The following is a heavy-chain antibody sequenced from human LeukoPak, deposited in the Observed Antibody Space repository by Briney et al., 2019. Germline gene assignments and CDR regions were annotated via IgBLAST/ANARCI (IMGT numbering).Heavy chain of an antibody. CDR1: SGSLSGYY. CDR2: INHSGST. CDR3: ARGRWLQSPRYRRGFDY. J-gene: IGHJ4*02. V-gene: IGHV4-34*01. Sequence: PSETLSLTCGLLSGSLSGYYWSWIRQPPGKGLEWIGEINHSGSTNYNPSLKSRVTISVDTSKNQFSLKLSSVTAADTAVYYCARGRWLQSPRYRRGFDYWGQGTLVTVSS. D-gene: IGHD5-12*01.